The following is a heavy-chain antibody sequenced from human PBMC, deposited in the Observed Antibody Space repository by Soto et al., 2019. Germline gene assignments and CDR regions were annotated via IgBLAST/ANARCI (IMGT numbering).Heavy chain of an antibody. CDR2: INSDGSST. CDR1: GFTFSSYW. CDR3: ASPYMYSSGLYFYGMDV. Sequence: EVQLVESGGGLVQPGGSLRLSCAASGFTFSSYWMHWVRQAPGKGLVWVSRINSDGSSTSYADSVKGRFTISRDNAKNVVYLQMNSLRAEDTAVYYCASPYMYSSGLYFYGMDVWGQGTTVTVSS. V-gene: IGHV3-74*01. J-gene: IGHJ6*02. D-gene: IGHD6-19*01.